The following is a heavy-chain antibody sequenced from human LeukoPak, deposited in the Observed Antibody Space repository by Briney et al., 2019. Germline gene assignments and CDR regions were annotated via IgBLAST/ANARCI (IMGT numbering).Heavy chain of an antibody. J-gene: IGHJ4*02. D-gene: IGHD5-24*01. CDR3: ARANSDGHNAYFDS. CDR1: GYTFSGYY. CDR2: IKPNSGGT. Sequence: APVKVSCKASGYTFSGYYIHWVRQAPGQGLEWMGWIKPNSGGTHFTQKFQGRVTMTRDTSISTAYMELSRLKSDDTAVYYCARANSDGHNAYFDSWGPRTLVTVSS. V-gene: IGHV1-2*02.